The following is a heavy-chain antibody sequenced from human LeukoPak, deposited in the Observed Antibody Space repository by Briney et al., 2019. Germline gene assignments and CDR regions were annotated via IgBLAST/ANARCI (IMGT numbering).Heavy chain of an antibody. CDR1: GGTFSSYA. Sequence: SVKVSCKASGGTFSSYAISWVRQAPGQGLEWMGGIIPIFGTANYAQKFQGRVTITTDESTSTAYMELSSLRSDDTAVYYCARANSWHDAFDIWGQGTMVTVSS. D-gene: IGHD6-13*01. CDR3: ARANSWHDAFDI. CDR2: IIPIFGTA. V-gene: IGHV1-69*05. J-gene: IGHJ3*02.